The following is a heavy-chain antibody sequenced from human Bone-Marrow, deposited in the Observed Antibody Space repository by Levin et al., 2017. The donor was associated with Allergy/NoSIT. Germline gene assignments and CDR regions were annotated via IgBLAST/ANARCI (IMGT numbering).Heavy chain of an antibody. J-gene: IGHJ6*02. CDR3: ARAGYNDYRVPYYAMDL. Sequence: GESLKISCTASGFTFRIYGMHWVRQAPGKGLTWVAFIWNDGTNKYYADSVEGRFTISRDNSKNTVSLQMNSLGAEDAGVYYCARAGYNDYRVPYYAMDLWGQGATVTVTS. V-gene: IGHV3-33*01. CDR1: GFTFRIYG. CDR2: IWNDGTNK. D-gene: IGHD1-1*01.